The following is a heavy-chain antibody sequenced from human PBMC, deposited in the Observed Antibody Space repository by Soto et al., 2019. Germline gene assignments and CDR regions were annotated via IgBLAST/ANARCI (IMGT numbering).Heavy chain of an antibody. D-gene: IGHD6-6*01. CDR3: ARDASIAARPKYHFDY. CDR1: GFTFSSYA. V-gene: IGHV3-30-3*01. Sequence: QVQLVESGGGVVQPGRSLRLSCAASGFTFSSYAMHWVRQAPGKGLEWVAVISYDGSNKYYADSVKGRFTISRDNSKNTLYLQMNSLRAEDTAVYYCARDASIAARPKYHFDYWGQGTLVTVSS. CDR2: ISYDGSNK. J-gene: IGHJ4*02.